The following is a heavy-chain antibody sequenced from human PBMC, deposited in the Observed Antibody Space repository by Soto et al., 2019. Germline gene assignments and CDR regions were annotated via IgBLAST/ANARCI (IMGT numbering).Heavy chain of an antibody. Sequence: QVQLVQSGAEVKKPGSSVKVSCKASGGTFSSYAISWVRQAPGHGLEWMGGIIPIFGTANYAQKFQGRVTITADKSTSTAYMVLSSLTSEDTAAYYCAKERQLRLRDMDVWGQGTTVTVSS. V-gene: IGHV1-69*06. D-gene: IGHD3-16*01. CDR2: IIPIFGTA. CDR3: AKERQLRLRDMDV. CDR1: GGTFSSYA. J-gene: IGHJ6*02.